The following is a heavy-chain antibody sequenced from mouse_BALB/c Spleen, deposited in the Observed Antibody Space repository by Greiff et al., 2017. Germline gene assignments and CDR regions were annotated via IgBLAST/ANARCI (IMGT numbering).Heavy chain of an antibody. CDR2: IRLKSNNYAT. V-gene: IGHV6-6*02. Sequence: EVKLVESGGGLVQPGGSMKLSCVASGFTFSNYWMNWVRQSPEKGLEWVAEIRLKSNNYATHYAESVKGRFTISRDDSKSSVYLQMNNLRAEDTGIYYCTRRYDGDWYFEVWGAGTTVTVSS. CDR1: GFTFSNYW. D-gene: IGHD2-14*01. CDR3: TRRYDGDWYFEV. J-gene: IGHJ1*01.